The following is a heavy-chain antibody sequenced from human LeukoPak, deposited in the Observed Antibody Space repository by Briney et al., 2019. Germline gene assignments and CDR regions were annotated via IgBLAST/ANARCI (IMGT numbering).Heavy chain of an antibody. J-gene: IGHJ3*02. V-gene: IGHV4-30-2*01. D-gene: IGHD1-26*01. Sequence: SQTLSLTCAVSGGSISSGGYSWSWIRQPPGKGLEWIGYIYHSGSTYYNPSLKSRVTISVDTSKNQFSLKLSSVTVADTAVYYCARVALGSGSYEAFDIWGQGTMVTVSS. CDR2: IYHSGST. CDR1: GGSISSGGYS. CDR3: ARVALGSGSYEAFDI.